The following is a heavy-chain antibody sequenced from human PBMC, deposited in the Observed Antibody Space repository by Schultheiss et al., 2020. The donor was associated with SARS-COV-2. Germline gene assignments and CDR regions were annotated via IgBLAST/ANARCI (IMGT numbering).Heavy chain of an antibody. J-gene: IGHJ5*02. CDR2: INHSGST. D-gene: IGHD6-13*01. Sequence: SETLSLTCAVSGYSISSGGYYWSWIRQHPGKGLEWIGEINHSGSTNYNPSLKSRVTISVDTSKNQFSLKLSSVTAADTAVYYCAREIAPGYSSSWYNWFDPWGQGTLVTVSS. CDR1: GYSISSGGYY. CDR3: AREIAPGYSSSWYNWFDP. V-gene: IGHV4-61*08.